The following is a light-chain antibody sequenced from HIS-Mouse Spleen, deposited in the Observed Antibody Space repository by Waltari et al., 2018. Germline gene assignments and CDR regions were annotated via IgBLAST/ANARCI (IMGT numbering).Light chain of an antibody. Sequence: SYELTQPPSVSVSPGQTARITCPGDALPKKYAYWYQQKSGQAPVLVIYEDSKRTSGMPERFSGSSSVTMATLTISGAQVEDEADYYCYSTDSSGNHRGVFGGGTKLTVL. CDR2: EDS. CDR1: ALPKKY. J-gene: IGLJ2*01. V-gene: IGLV3-10*01. CDR3: YSTDSSGNHRGV.